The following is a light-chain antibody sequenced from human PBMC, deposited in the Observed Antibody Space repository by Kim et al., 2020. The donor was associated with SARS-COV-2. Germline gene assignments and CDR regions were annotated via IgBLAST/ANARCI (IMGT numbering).Light chain of an antibody. V-gene: IGKV1-13*02. Sequence: ESVGDRVTITCRESQDINNILAWYQQKPGKAPKLLITDASSLESGVPSRFSGSGSWTHFTLTINSLQLEDFATYFCQQLISYPIAFGQGTRLEIK. CDR2: DAS. J-gene: IGKJ5*01. CDR3: QQLISYPIA. CDR1: QDINNI.